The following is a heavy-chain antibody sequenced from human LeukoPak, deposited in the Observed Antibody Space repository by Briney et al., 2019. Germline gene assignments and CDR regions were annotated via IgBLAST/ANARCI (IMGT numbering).Heavy chain of an antibody. CDR1: GFTFSDYY. J-gene: IGHJ5*01. CDR3: ARDKRRYDS. Sequence: PGGSLRLSCVASGFTFSDYYMTWIRQSPGKGLEWASYISNRGYSIYYADSVRGRFTISRDNSKSSLYLQMNSLTVEDSAVYYCARDKRRYDSWGQGTLVTVSS. V-gene: IGHV3-11*01. D-gene: IGHD5-24*01. CDR2: ISNRGYSI.